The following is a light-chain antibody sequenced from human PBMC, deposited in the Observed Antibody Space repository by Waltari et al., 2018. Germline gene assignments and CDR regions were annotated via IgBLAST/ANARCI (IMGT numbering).Light chain of an antibody. J-gene: IGLJ3*02. CDR2: EDD. Sequence: NFMLTQPHSVSESPGQTVTISCTRRRRSIASRNRPWYQQRPGSAPPTVIYEDDQRPSGVPDRFSGSIDSSSNAASLTISGLKTEDEADYYCQSYDSTNWVFGGGTKLTVL. CDR3: QSYDSTNWV. V-gene: IGLV6-57*03. CDR1: RRSIASRN.